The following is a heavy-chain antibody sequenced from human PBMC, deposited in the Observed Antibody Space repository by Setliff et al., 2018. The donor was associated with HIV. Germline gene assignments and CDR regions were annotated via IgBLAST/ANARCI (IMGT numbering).Heavy chain of an antibody. D-gene: IGHD3-10*01. CDR3: ARAESLGWFYNYMDV. CDR2: INPDSGGT. J-gene: IGHJ6*03. CDR1: GYTFTDYY. Sequence: EASVKVSCKASGYTFTDYYTHWVRQAPGQGLEWLGWINPDSGGTNYAQKFQGRVTMTRDTSISTAYMDLSGLKLDDTAVYYCARAESLGWFYNYMDVWGKGTTVTVSS. V-gene: IGHV1-2*02.